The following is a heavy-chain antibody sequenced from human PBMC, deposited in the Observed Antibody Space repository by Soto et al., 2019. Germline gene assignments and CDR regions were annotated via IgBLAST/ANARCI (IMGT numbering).Heavy chain of an antibody. CDR1: GHSFTTYW. CDR2: IYPGDSDT. CDR3: ARTAAAGKYYYGMDV. Sequence: GESLKISCEDSGHSFTTYWIAWVRQMPGKGLEWMGIIYPGDSDTKYSPSLQGQVTISADKSISTAYLQWSSLKASDTAMYYCARTAAAGKYYYGMDVWGQGTTVTVSS. V-gene: IGHV5-51*01. D-gene: IGHD6-13*01. J-gene: IGHJ6*02.